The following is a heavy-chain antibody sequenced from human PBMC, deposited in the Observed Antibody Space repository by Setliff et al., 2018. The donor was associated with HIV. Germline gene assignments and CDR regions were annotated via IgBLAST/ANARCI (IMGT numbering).Heavy chain of an antibody. CDR1: GYTFTFYS. Sequence: ASVKVSCKASGYTFTFYSIHWVRQAPGHGLEWMGIINPSGGSTSYSQKFQGRVTMTRDTSVSTAYLQINSLKAEDTAMYYCARVGSYWSTFDYWGQGALVTVSS. D-gene: IGHD1-26*01. J-gene: IGHJ4*02. CDR3: ARVGSYWSTFDY. V-gene: IGHV1-46*01. CDR2: INPSGGST.